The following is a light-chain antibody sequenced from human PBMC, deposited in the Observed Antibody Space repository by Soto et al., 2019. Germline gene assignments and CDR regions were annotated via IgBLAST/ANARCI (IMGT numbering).Light chain of an antibody. V-gene: IGLV8-61*01. CDR1: SGSVSTANN. Sequence: QTVVTQESSFSVSPGGTVTLTCGLISGSVSTANNPNWYQQTPGLAPRTLIYNTDTRSSGVPDRFSGSILGNKAALTITGAQADDESDYYCALFMGNGISVFGTGTKLTVL. CDR3: ALFMGNGISV. J-gene: IGLJ1*01. CDR2: NTD.